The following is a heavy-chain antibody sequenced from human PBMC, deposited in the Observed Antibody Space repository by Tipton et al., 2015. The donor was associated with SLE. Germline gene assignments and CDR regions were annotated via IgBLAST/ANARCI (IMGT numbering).Heavy chain of an antibody. V-gene: IGHV3-21*01. CDR2: ISSSSSYI. CDR3: ARDGGYCSSTSCPRYYGMDV. Sequence: SLRLSCAASGFTFSSYWMSWVRQAPGKGLEWVSSISSSSSYIYYADSVKGRFTISRDNAKNSLYLQINSLRAEDTAVYYCARDGGYCSSTSCPRYYGMDVWGQGTTVTVSS. D-gene: IGHD2-2*03. CDR1: GFTFSSYW. J-gene: IGHJ6*02.